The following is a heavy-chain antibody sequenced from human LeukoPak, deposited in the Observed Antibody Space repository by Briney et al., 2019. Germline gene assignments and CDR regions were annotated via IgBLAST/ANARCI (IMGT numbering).Heavy chain of an antibody. CDR3: ARDNKPGVPWA. V-gene: IGHV4-59*12. D-gene: IGHD1-14*01. CDR2: IYYSGST. J-gene: IGHJ5*02. CDR1: GASISSYY. Sequence: PSETLSLTCTVSGASISSYYWSWIRQPPGKGLEWIGSIYYSGSTNYNPSLKSRVTISVDTSKNQFSLKLSSVTAADTAVYYCARDNKPGVPWAWGQGTLVTVSS.